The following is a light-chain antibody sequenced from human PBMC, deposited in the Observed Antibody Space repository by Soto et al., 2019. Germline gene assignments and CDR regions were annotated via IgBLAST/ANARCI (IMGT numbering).Light chain of an antibody. V-gene: IGLV1-40*01. CDR1: SNNVGSYA. J-gene: IGLJ2*01. Sequence: QSVLTQEASVSGTVGQKVTLSCTGNSNNVGSYAVGWYQQISHGAPKTVMFGNSLPSGIPDRFSGSKSGTTASLAITGLQAEDEADYYCQSYDSSLSGVVFGGGTQLTVL. CDR3: QSYDSSLSGVV. CDR2: GNS.